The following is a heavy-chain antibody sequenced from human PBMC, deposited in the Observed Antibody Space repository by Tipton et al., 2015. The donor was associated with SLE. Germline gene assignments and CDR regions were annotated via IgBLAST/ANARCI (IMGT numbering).Heavy chain of an antibody. J-gene: IGHJ4*02. CDR3: ARAPGSSTLRFNL. V-gene: IGHV4-31*03. CDR2: VHRSGNK. CDR1: GASISGGDYY. Sequence: TLSLTCTVSGASISGGDYYWNWIRQQPGEGLQWIGFVHRSGNKFYSPSLKSRLSIALDTSTNQASLTLLSVTVADTAVYYCARAPGSSTLRFNLWGQGTLVTVS. D-gene: IGHD3-3*01.